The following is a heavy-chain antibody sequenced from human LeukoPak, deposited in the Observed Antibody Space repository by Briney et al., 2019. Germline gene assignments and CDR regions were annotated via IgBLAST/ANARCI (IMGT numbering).Heavy chain of an antibody. CDR1: GGSISSFF. CDR2: VHSSGST. J-gene: IGHJ4*02. Sequence: ASETPSLTCTVSGGSISSFFWSWLRQPPGKGLEWIGYVHSSGSTKYNPSLKSRLIISVDMSKNQFSLKLRSVSVADTAVYYCARLAPGNYDILTGDPKVVFDYWGQGALVTVSS. V-gene: IGHV4-59*01. CDR3: ARLAPGNYDILTGDPKVVFDY. D-gene: IGHD3-9*01.